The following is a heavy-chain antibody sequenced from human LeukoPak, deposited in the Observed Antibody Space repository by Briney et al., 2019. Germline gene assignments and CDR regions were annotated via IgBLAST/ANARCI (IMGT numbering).Heavy chain of an antibody. CDR3: ARDLYNYYDSSGFI. CDR1: GYTFNDYG. Sequence: ASVNVSCKASGYTFNDYGISWVRQAPGQGLEWMGWISAYNGNTNYAQKLQGRVTMTTDTSTSTAYMELRSLRSDDTAVYYCARDLYNYYDSSGFIWGQGTMVTVSS. J-gene: IGHJ3*02. CDR2: ISAYNGNT. V-gene: IGHV1-18*01. D-gene: IGHD3-22*01.